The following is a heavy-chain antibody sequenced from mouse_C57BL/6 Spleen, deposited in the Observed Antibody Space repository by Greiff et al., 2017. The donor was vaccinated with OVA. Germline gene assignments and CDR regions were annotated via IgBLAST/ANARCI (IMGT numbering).Heavy chain of an antibody. Sequence: EVQVVESGPELVKPGASVKIPCKASGYTFTDYNMDWVKQSHGKSLEWIGDINPNNGGTIYNQKFKGKATLTVDKSSSTAYMELRSLTSEDTAVYYCARGDYDGERGDWYFDVWGTGTTVTVSS. CDR3: ARGDYDGERGDWYFDV. CDR1: GYTFTDYN. J-gene: IGHJ1*03. D-gene: IGHD2-4*01. CDR2: INPNNGGT. V-gene: IGHV1-18*01.